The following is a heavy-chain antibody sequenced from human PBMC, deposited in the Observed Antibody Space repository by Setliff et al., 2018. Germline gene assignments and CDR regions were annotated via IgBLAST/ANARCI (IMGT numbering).Heavy chain of an antibody. CDR1: GFTFSDSW. D-gene: IGHD3-22*01. V-gene: IGHV3-15*01. J-gene: IGHJ5*02. Sequence: GGSLRLSCAASGFTFSDSWMSWVRQVPGKGLEWVAYIRSKADGGTADYTASVKGRFIISRDNAKNSLSLQMNSLRSEDTAIYSCARDGKQFYYDSTGYYRNWFDPWGQGTLVTVSS. CDR3: ARDGKQFYYDSTGYYRNWFDP. CDR2: IRSKADGGTA.